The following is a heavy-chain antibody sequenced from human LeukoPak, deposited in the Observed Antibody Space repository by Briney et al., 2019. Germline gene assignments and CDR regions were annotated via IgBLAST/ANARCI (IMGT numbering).Heavy chain of an antibody. D-gene: IGHD3-22*01. Sequence: SETLSLTCAVSGGSISSNNWWGWVRQPPGKGLEWIGEIYHSGSPNYNPSLKSRVTISVDKSRNHFSLNLSSVTAADTAVYYCARGRGYYYDSSGYPRYYFDYWGQGTLVTVSS. CDR3: ARGRGYYYDSSGYPRYYFDY. CDR2: IYHSGSP. J-gene: IGHJ4*02. CDR1: GGSISSNNW. V-gene: IGHV4-4*02.